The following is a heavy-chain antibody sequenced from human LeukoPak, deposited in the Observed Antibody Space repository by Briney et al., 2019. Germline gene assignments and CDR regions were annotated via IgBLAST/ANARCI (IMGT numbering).Heavy chain of an antibody. CDR3: ARDLGLVPPVDYDYLDP. J-gene: IGHJ5*02. V-gene: IGHV3-74*01. CDR2: INPDGSST. CDR1: GFTFSSYA. D-gene: IGHD3/OR15-3a*01. Sequence: PGGSLRLSCAASGFTFSSYAVSWVRQAPGKGLVWVSRINPDGSSTNYADSVKGRFTISRDNAKNTLYLQINSLRAEDTAIYYCARDLGLVPPVDYDYLDPWGQGTLVTVSS.